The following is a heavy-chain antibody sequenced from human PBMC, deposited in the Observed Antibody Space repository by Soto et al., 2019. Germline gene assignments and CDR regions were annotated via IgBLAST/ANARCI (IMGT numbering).Heavy chain of an antibody. D-gene: IGHD5-18*01. J-gene: IGHJ2*01. CDR3: ARDYDVNTAVDYWYFDL. V-gene: IGHV4-4*07. CDR2: IYPSGRA. Sequence: QVQLQESGPRLVTPSETLTLTCSLSGGSITNHYWGWIRQNPGKGLEFIGPIYPSGRAHYNPSLQIRVTMSVYTSKNQFSLKVNSVTAADTAIYYCARDYDVNTAVDYWYFDLWGRGTLVTVSS. CDR1: GGSITNHY.